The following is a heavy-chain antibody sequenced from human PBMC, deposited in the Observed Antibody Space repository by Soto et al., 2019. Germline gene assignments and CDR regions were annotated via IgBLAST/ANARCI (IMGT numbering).Heavy chain of an antibody. Sequence: QVQLVQSGAEVKKPGSSVTVSCKASGGTFSSYTISWVRQAPGQGLEWMGGIIPIFGTANYAQKFQGRVTXTXXXSXRTASMELSSLRSEDTAVYYCARGNHRWLQLWYFDLWGRGTLVTVSS. J-gene: IGHJ2*01. CDR3: ARGNHRWLQLWYFDL. CDR1: GGTFSSYT. V-gene: IGHV1-69*05. D-gene: IGHD5-12*01. CDR2: IIPIFGTA.